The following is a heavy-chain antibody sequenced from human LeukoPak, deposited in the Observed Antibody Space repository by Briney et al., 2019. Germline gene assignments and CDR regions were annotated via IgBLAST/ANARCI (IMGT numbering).Heavy chain of an antibody. J-gene: IGHJ4*02. Sequence: GGSLRLSCAASGFTFSNYWMTWVRQAPGKGLEWVANINQGGSETYYVDSVRGRFTISRDNSKNTLYLQMNSLRAEDTAVYYCASQTTVKYYFDYWGQGTLVTVSS. CDR3: ASQTTVKYYFDY. CDR2: INQGGSET. D-gene: IGHD4-17*01. CDR1: GFTFSNYW. V-gene: IGHV3-7*05.